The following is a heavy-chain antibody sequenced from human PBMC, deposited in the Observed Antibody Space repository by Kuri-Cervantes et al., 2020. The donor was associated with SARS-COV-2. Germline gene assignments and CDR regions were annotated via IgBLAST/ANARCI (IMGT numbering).Heavy chain of an antibody. CDR1: GYSISSGYY. Sequence: SETLSLTCAVSGYSISSGYYWGRIRQPPGKGLEWTGSIYHSGSTYYNPSLKSRVTISVDTSKNQFSLKLSSVTAADTAVYYCATCIAAAGSYYFDYWGQGTLVTVSS. V-gene: IGHV4-38-2*01. J-gene: IGHJ4*02. CDR3: ATCIAAAGSYYFDY. D-gene: IGHD6-13*01. CDR2: IYHSGST.